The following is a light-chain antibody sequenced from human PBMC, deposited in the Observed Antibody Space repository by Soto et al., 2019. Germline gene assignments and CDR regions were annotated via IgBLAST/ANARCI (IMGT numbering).Light chain of an antibody. CDR1: SSDVGGYNY. CDR2: DVS. V-gene: IGLV2-14*01. Sequence: QSVLTQPASVSGSPGQSITISCTGTSSDVGGYNYVSWYQQHPGKAPKLMIYDVSNRPSGVSNRFSGSKSGNTASLTISGPQAEDEADYYCSSYTSSGFGTGTKLTVL. CDR3: SSYTSSG. J-gene: IGLJ1*01.